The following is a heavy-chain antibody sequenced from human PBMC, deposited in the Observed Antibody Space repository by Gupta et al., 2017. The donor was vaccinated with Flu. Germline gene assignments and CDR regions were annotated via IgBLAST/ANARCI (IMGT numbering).Heavy chain of an antibody. J-gene: IGHJ4*02. Sequence: EVQLVESGGGLVQPGGSLRLSCAASGFTFSSYWMSWVRQAPGKGLEWVANIKQDGSEKYYVDSVKGRFTISRDNAKNSLYLQMNSLRAEDTAVYYCAREVVVVPAALRRFDYWGQGTLVTVSS. CDR3: AREVVVVPAALRRFDY. CDR2: IKQDGSEK. V-gene: IGHV3-7*01. D-gene: IGHD2-2*01. CDR1: GFTFSSYW.